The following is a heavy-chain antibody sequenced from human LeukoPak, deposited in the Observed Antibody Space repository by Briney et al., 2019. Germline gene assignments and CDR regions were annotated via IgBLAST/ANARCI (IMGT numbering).Heavy chain of an antibody. J-gene: IGHJ3*02. D-gene: IGHD2-2*01. V-gene: IGHV1-69*13. CDR2: IIPMFGTA. CDR1: GGTFSSYA. CDR3: ARVGGYCSSTSCYGAFDI. Sequence: ASVKVSCKASGGTFSSYAVDWVRQAPGQGLEWMGGIIPMFGTANYAQKFQGRVTITAVESTSTAYMELSSLKSEDTALYYCARVGGYCSSTSCYGAFDIWGQGTMVTVSS.